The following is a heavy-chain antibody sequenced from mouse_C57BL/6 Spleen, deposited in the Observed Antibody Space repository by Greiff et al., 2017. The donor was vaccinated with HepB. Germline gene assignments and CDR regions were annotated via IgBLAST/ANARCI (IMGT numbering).Heavy chain of an antibody. J-gene: IGHJ2*01. CDR3: ARSGYGNPFDY. CDR1: GYAFSSSW. D-gene: IGHD2-1*01. CDR2: IYPGDGDT. V-gene: IGHV1-82*01. Sequence: VQLQQSGPELVKPGASVKISCKASGYAFSSSWMNWVKQRPGKGLEWIGRIYPGDGDTNYNGKFKGKATLTADKSSSTAYMQLSSLTSEDSAVYCCARSGYGNPFDYWGQGTTLTVSS.